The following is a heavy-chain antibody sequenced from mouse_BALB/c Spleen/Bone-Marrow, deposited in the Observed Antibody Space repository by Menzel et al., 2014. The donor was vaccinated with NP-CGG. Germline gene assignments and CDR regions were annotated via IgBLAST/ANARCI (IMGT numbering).Heavy chain of an antibody. CDR1: GYTFTDYV. Sequence: LVESGPELVKPGASVKMSCKASGYTFTDYVISWVKQRTGQGLGWIGEIDPGRGSSFYYEKFKAKATLTADKSANTAYMQLSSLTSEDSAVYFCARDGNYAALDYWGQGTSVTVSS. CDR3: ARDGNYAALDY. J-gene: IGHJ4*01. V-gene: IGHV1-77*01. CDR2: IDPGRGSS. D-gene: IGHD2-1*01.